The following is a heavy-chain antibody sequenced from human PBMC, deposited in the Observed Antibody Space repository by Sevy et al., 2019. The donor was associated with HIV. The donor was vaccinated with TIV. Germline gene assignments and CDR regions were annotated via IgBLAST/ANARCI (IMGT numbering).Heavy chain of an antibody. D-gene: IGHD4-17*01. V-gene: IGHV4-39*01. J-gene: IGHJ5*02. CDR1: GGSIDSSSYY. CDR2: IYYTGKT. Sequence: SETLSLTCTVSGGSIDSSSYYWGWIRQPPGKGLEWIGSIYYTGKTYYVPSLKSRVTISADMSNNQFSLRLRSVTAADTAVYYYARRTAETTTSGWFDPWRQGTLVTVSS. CDR3: ARRTAETTTSGWFDP.